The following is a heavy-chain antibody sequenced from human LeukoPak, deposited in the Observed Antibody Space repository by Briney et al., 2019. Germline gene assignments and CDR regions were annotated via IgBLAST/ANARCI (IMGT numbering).Heavy chain of an antibody. CDR1: GNSIISSSHY. CDR3: ARHWTGYYYYGMDV. J-gene: IGHJ6*02. V-gene: IGHV4-39*01. D-gene: IGHD3/OR15-3a*01. CDR2: IYYSGST. Sequence: SETLSLTCTVFGNSIISSSHYWGWIRQPPGKGLEWIGSIYYSGSTHFNPSLQSRVTMSVDASKNQFSLKLSSVTAADTAGYYCARHWTGYYYYGMDVWGQGTTVTVSS.